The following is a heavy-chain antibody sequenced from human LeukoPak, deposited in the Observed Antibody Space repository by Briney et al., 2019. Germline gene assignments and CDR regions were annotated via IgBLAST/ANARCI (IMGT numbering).Heavy chain of an antibody. Sequence: GASVKVSCKASGYTFTSYGITWVRQAPGQGLEWMGWISTYNGNTNYAQKVQGRITMTTDTSTSTAYMELRSLRSDDTAVYYCARDYCSSTSCYFDYWGQGTLGTVSS. CDR2: ISTYNGNT. J-gene: IGHJ4*02. D-gene: IGHD2-2*01. CDR1: GYTFTSYG. V-gene: IGHV1-18*01. CDR3: ARDYCSSTSCYFDY.